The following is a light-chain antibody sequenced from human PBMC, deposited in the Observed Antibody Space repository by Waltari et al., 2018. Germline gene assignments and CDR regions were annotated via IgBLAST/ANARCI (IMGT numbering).Light chain of an antibody. V-gene: IGKV3D-15*01. CDR1: QSITTN. CDR3: QQYKRRPPLP. Sequence: VMTQSPATVSLSPGERATLSCSASQSITTNLAWYQHKPGQAPRLLIYDASTMATSVPALFSGSGSGTEFTLTISSLQSEDFAVYYGQQYKRRPPLPFGQGTRLAIK. CDR2: DAS. J-gene: IGKJ5*01.